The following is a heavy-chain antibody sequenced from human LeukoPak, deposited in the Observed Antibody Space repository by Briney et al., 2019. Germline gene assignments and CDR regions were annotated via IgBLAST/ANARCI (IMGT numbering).Heavy chain of an antibody. J-gene: IGHJ4*02. V-gene: IGHV3-23*01. CDR1: GFTFSTYG. CDR3: ARGAGGYCSGGSCPLDY. D-gene: IGHD2-15*01. CDR2: ISDSGGST. Sequence: GGSLRLSCAASGFTFSTYGMNWVRQGPGKGLEWVSGISDSGGSTYYADSVKGRFTISRDNSKNTLYLQMNSLRAEDTAVYYCARGAGGYCSGGSCPLDYWGQGTLVTVSS.